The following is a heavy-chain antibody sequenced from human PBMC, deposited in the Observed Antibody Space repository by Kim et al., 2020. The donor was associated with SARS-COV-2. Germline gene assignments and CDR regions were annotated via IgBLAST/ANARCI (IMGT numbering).Heavy chain of an antibody. CDR1: GFTFSSYA. Sequence: GGSLRLSCAASGFTFSSYAMHWVRQAPGKGLEWVAVISYDGSNKYYADSVKGRFTISRDNSKNTLYLQMNSLRAEDTAVYYCARGGLSGVERDNWFDPW. V-gene: IGHV3-30-3*01. CDR2: ISYDGSNK. J-gene: IGHJ5*02. CDR3: ARGGLSGVERDNWFDP. D-gene: IGHD3-10*01.